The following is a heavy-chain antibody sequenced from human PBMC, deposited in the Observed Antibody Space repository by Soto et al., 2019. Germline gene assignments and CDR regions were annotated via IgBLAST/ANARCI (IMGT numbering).Heavy chain of an antibody. CDR2: ISSNSAYI. Sequence: VGSLRLSGAASGFTFRSFTMNWVRQAPGKGPEWVSTISSNSAYIYYTDALRGRFTISRDNAKTSLHLQMNSLRAEDTAVYYCTRDASRDSSARGWFDPWGPGTLVTVSS. CDR3: TRDASRDSSARGWFDP. J-gene: IGHJ5*02. V-gene: IGHV3-21*01. D-gene: IGHD6-13*01. CDR1: GFTFRSFT.